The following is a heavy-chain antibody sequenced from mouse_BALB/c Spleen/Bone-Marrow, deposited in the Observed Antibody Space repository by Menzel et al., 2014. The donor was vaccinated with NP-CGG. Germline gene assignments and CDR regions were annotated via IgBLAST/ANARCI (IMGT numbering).Heavy chain of an antibody. CDR2: IHPNSGNT. V-gene: IGHV1S130*01. D-gene: IGHD1-1*01. J-gene: IGHJ2*01. Sequence: QVQLQQPGAVLVRPGASVKLSCKASGYTFTSSWIHWAKLRPGQGLEWIGEIHPNSGNTNYNDEFKGKATLTVDTSSSTAFLDLNSLTSEDSAVYCGARHSSYAWYFDFWGQGTTLTVSS. CDR3: ARHSSYAWYFDF. CDR1: GYTFTSSW.